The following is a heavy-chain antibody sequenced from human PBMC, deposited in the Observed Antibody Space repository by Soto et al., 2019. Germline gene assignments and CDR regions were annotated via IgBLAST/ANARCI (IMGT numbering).Heavy chain of an antibody. D-gene: IGHD5-12*01. J-gene: IGHJ6*02. V-gene: IGHV3-23*01. CDR3: AKATMATILVGRMDV. Sequence: LRLSCAASGFTFSSYAMSWVRQAPGKGLEWVSAISGSGGSTYYADSVKGRFTISRDNSKNTLYLQMNSLRAEDTAVYYCAKATMATILVGRMDVWGQGTTVTVSS. CDR1: GFTFSSYA. CDR2: ISGSGGST.